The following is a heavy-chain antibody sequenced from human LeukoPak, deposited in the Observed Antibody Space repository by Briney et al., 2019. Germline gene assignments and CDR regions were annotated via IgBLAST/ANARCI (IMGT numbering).Heavy chain of an antibody. CDR3: ARAEMWECYFDY. J-gene: IGHJ4*02. CDR1: GYTFTGYY. V-gene: IGHV1-2*02. CDR2: INPNSGGT. D-gene: IGHD1-26*01. Sequence: ASVKVSCKASGYTFTGYYMHWVRQAPGQGLEWMGWINPNSGGTNYAQKFQGRVTMTRDTSISTAYMELSRLRSDDTAVYYCARAEMWECYFDYWGQGTLVTVSS.